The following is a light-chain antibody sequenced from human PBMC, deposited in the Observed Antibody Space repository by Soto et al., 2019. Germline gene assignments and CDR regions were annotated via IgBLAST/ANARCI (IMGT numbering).Light chain of an antibody. CDR3: QQYCTSPYT. CDR2: GAS. CDR1: QSVSSSF. J-gene: IGKJ2*01. V-gene: IGKV3-20*01. Sequence: EIVLTQSPGTLSLSPGERATLSCRASQSVSSSFLAWYQQKPGQSPRLLIYGASSRATGIPDRFSGSGSGTDFTLTINRLEPEDFAVYYCQQYCTSPYTFGQGTKLEI.